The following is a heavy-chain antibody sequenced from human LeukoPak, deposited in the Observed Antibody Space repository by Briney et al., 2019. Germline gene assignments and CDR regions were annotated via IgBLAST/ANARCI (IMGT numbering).Heavy chain of an antibody. CDR3: ARLGGRYSSGWLDY. D-gene: IGHD6-19*01. Sequence: GRSLRLSCAASGFTFSSYGMHWVRQAPGKGLEWVAVIWYDGSNKYYADSEKGRFTISRDNSKNTLYLQMNSLRAEDTAVYYCARLGGRYSSGWLDYWGQGTLVTVSS. CDR2: IWYDGSNK. CDR1: GFTFSSYG. V-gene: IGHV3-33*01. J-gene: IGHJ4*02.